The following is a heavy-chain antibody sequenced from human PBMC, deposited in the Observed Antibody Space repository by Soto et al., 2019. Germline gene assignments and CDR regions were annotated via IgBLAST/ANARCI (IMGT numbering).Heavy chain of an antibody. D-gene: IGHD3-3*01. CDR2: TYYRSKWYN. J-gene: IGHJ6*02. CDR3: ARESDFWSGYYTPHYYYYGMDV. CDR1: GDSVSSNSAA. V-gene: IGHV6-1*01. Sequence: PSETLSLTCAISGDSVSSNSAAWNWIRQSPSRGLEWLGRTYYRSKWYNDYAVSVKSRITINPDTSKNQFSLQLNSVTPEDTAVYYCARESDFWSGYYTPHYYYYGMDVWGQGTTVTVSS.